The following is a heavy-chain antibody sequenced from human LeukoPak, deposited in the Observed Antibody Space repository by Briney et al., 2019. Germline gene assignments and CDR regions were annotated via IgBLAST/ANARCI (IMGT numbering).Heavy chain of an antibody. CDR3: ARGVLMVYAHTPSFDY. V-gene: IGHV4-61*02. CDR2: IYTSGST. Sequence: SETLSLTCTVSGGSISSGSYYWSWIRQPAGKGLEWIGRIYTSGSTNYNPSLKSRVTISVDTSKNQFSLKLSSVTAADTAVYYCARGVLMVYAHTPSFDYWGQGTLVTASS. J-gene: IGHJ4*02. D-gene: IGHD2-8*01. CDR1: GGSISSGSYY.